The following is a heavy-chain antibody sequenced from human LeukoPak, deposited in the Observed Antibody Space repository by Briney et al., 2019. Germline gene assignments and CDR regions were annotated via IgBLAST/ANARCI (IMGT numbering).Heavy chain of an antibody. CDR3: ATGGYSGLFLFNY. CDR1: GFNFGNYA. J-gene: IGHJ4*02. D-gene: IGHD1-26*01. V-gene: IGHV3-23*01. Sequence: GGSLRLSCAASGFNFGNYAVRWVRQAPGKGLEWVSGVSDGGGSTHYADSVKGRFTISRDTSKNTLYLQMNSLRVEDTAIYFCATGGYSGLFLFNYWGQGTLVTVSS. CDR2: VSDGGGST.